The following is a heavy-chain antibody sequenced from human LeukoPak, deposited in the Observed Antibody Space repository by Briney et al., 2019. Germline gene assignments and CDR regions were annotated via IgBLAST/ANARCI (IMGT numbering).Heavy chain of an antibody. D-gene: IGHD1-7*01. CDR2: INHSGST. V-gene: IGHV4-34*01. J-gene: IGHJ4*02. CDR1: GGSFSGYY. Sequence: PSETLSLTCAVYGGSFSGYYWSWIRQPPGKGLEWIGEINHSGSTNYNPSLKSRVTISVDTSKNQFSLKLSSVTAADTAVYYCARGWDYEPPFGYWGQGTLVTVSS. CDR3: ARGWDYEPPFGY.